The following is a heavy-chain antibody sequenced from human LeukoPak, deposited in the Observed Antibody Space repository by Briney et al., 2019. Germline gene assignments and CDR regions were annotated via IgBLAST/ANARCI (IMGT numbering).Heavy chain of an antibody. CDR3: AKRIGRVGPTSSHYFES. D-gene: IGHD4-11*01. V-gene: IGHV3-23*01. J-gene: IGHJ4*02. Sequence: PGGSLRLSCAASGFTFSSYSMNWVRQAPGKGLEWVSTFAISGNTYYADSVKGRFTISRDNSKNTLSLQMNSLRAEDTAVYYCAKRIGRVGPTSSHYFESWGQGTLVTVSS. CDR1: GFTFSSYS. CDR2: FAISGNT.